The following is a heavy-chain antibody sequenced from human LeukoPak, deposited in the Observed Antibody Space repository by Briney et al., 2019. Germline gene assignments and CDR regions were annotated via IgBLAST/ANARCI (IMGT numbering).Heavy chain of an antibody. V-gene: IGHV3-23*01. CDR3: AKDKGIATLDFDYWGFEY. Sequence: GGSLRLSCAASGFTFSSYAMSWVRQAPGKGLEWVSAISGSGGSTYYADSVKGRFTISRDNSKNTLSLQMNSLRAEDTAVYYCAKDKGIATLDFDYWGFEYWGQGTLVTVSS. D-gene: IGHD3/OR15-3a*01. CDR1: GFTFSSYA. CDR2: ISGSGGST. J-gene: IGHJ4*02.